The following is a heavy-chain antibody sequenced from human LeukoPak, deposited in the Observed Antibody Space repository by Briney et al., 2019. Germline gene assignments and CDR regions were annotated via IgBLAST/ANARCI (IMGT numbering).Heavy chain of an antibody. V-gene: IGHV4-59*08. Sequence: PSETLSLTCTVSGGSISSYYWSWIRQPPGKGLEWIGYIYYSGSTNYNPSLKSRVTISVDTSKNQFSLKLSSVTAADTAVYYCARLGRSSFFWREGIWFDPWGQGTLVTVSS. CDR1: GGSISSYY. CDR2: IYYSGST. CDR3: ARLGRSSFFWREGIWFDP. J-gene: IGHJ5*02. D-gene: IGHD6-6*01.